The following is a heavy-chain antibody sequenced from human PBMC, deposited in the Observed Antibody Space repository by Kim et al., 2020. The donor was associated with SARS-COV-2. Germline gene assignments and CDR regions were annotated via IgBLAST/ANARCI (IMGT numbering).Heavy chain of an antibody. J-gene: IGHJ4*02. V-gene: IGHV1-69*01. CDR3: ARENIVVVPAAKYYFDY. Sequence: FQGRVTITADESTSTAYMELSSLRSEDTAVYYCARENIVVVPAAKYYFDYWGQGTLVTVSA. D-gene: IGHD2-2*01.